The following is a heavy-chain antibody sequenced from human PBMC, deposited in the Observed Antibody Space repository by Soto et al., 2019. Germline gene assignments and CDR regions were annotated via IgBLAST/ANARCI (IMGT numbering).Heavy chain of an antibody. CDR3: ARETVAGTHIDY. Sequence: EVQLVESGGGLVKPGGSLRLSCAASGFTFSSHTMNWVRQAPGKGLEWVSSISSTSYIYYADSVKGRFTISRDNAKNSLYLQMNSLRAEDTAVYFCARETVAGTHIDYWGQGTLVTVSS. J-gene: IGHJ4*02. CDR1: GFTFSSHT. V-gene: IGHV3-21*01. D-gene: IGHD6-19*01. CDR2: ISSTSYI.